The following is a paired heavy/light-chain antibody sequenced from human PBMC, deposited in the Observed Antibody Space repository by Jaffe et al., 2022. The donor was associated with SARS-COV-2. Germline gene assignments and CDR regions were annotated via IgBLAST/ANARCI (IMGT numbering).Heavy chain of an antibody. CDR1: GDSVSSNSAA. CDR2: TYYRSKWCN. D-gene: IGHD3-10*01. V-gene: IGHV6-1*01. Sequence: QVQLQQSGPGLVKPSQTLSLTCAISGDSVSSNSAAWNWIRQSPSRGLEWLGRTYYRSKWCNDYAVSVKSRITINPDTSKNQFSLHLNSVTPEDTAVYYCAGETGVSAFDYWDQGTLVTVSS. CDR3: AGETGVSAFDY. J-gene: IGHJ4*02.
Light chain of an antibody. CDR2: GGS. Sequence: EIVLTQSPATLSLSPGERATLSCRASQSFGSSLAWYQQKPGQPPRLLIYGGSNRATGIPARFSGSASGADFTLTISSLEPEDFAVYYCQLRSNWPPRYTFGQGTKLEIK. V-gene: IGKV3-11*01. CDR3: QLRSNWPPRYT. CDR1: QSFGSS. J-gene: IGKJ2*01.